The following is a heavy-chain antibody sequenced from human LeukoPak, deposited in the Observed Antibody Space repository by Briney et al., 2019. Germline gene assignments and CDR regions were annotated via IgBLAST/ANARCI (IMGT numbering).Heavy chain of an antibody. J-gene: IGHJ4*02. D-gene: IGHD4-17*01. CDR3: ARYSGNYGLDY. CDR1: GFTFSNYV. CDR2: IRYDGSSK. V-gene: IGHV3-30*02. Sequence: GGSLRLSCAASGFTFSNYVIHWVRHPPGEGLEWVSLIRYDGSSKYYADAVRGRFTISRENSKNTLYLQMNSLRAEDTAVYYCARYSGNYGLDYWGQGTLVTVSS.